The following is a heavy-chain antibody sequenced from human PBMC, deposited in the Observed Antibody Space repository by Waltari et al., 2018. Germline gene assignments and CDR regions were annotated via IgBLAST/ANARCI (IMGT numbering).Heavy chain of an antibody. CDR1: GFSLSHFG. D-gene: IGHD3-10*01. CDR3: AKDAFGNTYLDH. Sequence: QVQLVESGGGVVQPGMSLRLSCAASGFSLSHFGMHWVRQAPGKGLEWVALASFDGSTTDYADSVRGRFTISRDNSKNTLYLDINTLRVDDTAIYYCAKDAFGNTYLDHWGQGTLVTVSS. CDR2: ASFDGSTT. V-gene: IGHV3-30*18. J-gene: IGHJ5*02.